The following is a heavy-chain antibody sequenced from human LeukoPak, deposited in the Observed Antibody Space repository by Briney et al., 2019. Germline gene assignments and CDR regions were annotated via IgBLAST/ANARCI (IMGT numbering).Heavy chain of an antibody. D-gene: IGHD6-13*01. CDR2: ISYDGSNK. Sequence: GRSLRLSCAASGFTFSNYGMHWVRQAPGKGLEWVAVISYDGSNKYYADSVKGRFTISRDNSKNTLYLQMNSLRTEDTAVYYCAKGVSSSWSNDAFDIWGQGTVVTVSS. V-gene: IGHV3-30*18. J-gene: IGHJ3*02. CDR1: GFTFSNYG. CDR3: AKGVSSSWSNDAFDI.